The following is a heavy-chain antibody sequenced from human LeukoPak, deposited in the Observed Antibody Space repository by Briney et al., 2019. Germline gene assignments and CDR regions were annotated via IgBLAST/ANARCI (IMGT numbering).Heavy chain of an antibody. J-gene: IGHJ4*02. Sequence: SGGSLRLSCAASGFTFSSYGMHWVRQTPGKGLEWVAVISNDGTNKYYADSVKGRFTISRDNSKNTVYLQMNSLRAEDTALYYCARGAYHDGSGPYDYWGQGALVTVSS. CDR2: ISNDGTNK. CDR3: ARGAYHDGSGPYDY. V-gene: IGHV3-30*19. CDR1: GFTFSSYG. D-gene: IGHD3-22*01.